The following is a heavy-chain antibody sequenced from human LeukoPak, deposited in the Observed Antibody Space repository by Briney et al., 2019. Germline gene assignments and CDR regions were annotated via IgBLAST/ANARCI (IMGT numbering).Heavy chain of an antibody. CDR2: INPNSGDT. CDR1: VYIFIDYY. CDR3: ARDTARITIFGVAKYMDV. Sequence: ASVKVSCKASVYIFIDYYMHWVRQAPGQGLDWMGWINPNSGDTKYAQKFQGRVTMTRDTSISTAYMELSRLRSDDTAVYYCARDTARITIFGVAKYMDVWGKGTKVTVSS. V-gene: IGHV1-2*02. J-gene: IGHJ6*03. D-gene: IGHD3-3*01.